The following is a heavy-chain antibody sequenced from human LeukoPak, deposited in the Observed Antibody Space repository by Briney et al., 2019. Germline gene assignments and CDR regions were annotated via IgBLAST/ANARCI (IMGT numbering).Heavy chain of an antibody. Sequence: EASVKVSCKASGGTFSSYAISWVRQAPGQGLEWMGGIIPIFGTANYAQKFQGRVTITADESTSTAYMELSSLRSEDTAVYYCARRYYYDSSGYYIHGGRRGYYFDYWGQGTLVTVSS. CDR2: IIPIFGTA. D-gene: IGHD3-22*01. V-gene: IGHV1-69*13. CDR3: ARRYYYDSSGYYIHGGRRGYYFDY. CDR1: GGTFSSYA. J-gene: IGHJ4*02.